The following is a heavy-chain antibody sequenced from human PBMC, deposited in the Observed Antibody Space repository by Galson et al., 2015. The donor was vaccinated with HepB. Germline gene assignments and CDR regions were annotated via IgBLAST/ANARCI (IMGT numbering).Heavy chain of an antibody. Sequence: SVKVSCKASGYTFTSYAMHWVRQAPGQRLEWMGWINAGNGNTKYSQKFQGRVTITRDTSASTAYMELSSLRSEDTAVYYCARRGVDTAMVRWLGGNGGLYYGMDVWGQGTTVTVSS. J-gene: IGHJ6*02. CDR2: INAGNGNT. CDR1: GYTFTSYA. D-gene: IGHD5-18*01. V-gene: IGHV1-3*01. CDR3: ARRGVDTAMVRWLGGNGGLYYGMDV.